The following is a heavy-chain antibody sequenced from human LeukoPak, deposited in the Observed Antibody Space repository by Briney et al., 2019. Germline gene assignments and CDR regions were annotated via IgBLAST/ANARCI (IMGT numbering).Heavy chain of an antibody. CDR3: ARSIGSSWYLNYFDY. Sequence: SQTLSLTRAISGDSVSSNSAAWNWIRQSPSRGLEWLGRTYYRSKWYNDYAVSVKSRITINPDTSKNQFSLQLNSVTPEDTAVYYCARSIGSSWYLNYFDYWGQGTLVTVSS. D-gene: IGHD6-13*01. J-gene: IGHJ4*02. CDR1: GDSVSSNSAA. CDR2: TYYRSKWYN. V-gene: IGHV6-1*01.